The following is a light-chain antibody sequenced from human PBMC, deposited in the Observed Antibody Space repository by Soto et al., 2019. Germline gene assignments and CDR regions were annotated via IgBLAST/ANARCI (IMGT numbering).Light chain of an antibody. J-gene: IGLJ1*01. CDR3: GSYTSSNTLV. CDR2: EVT. CDR1: SSDVGGYNY. V-gene: IGLV2-14*03. Sequence: QSALTQPASVSGSPGQSITISCTGTSSDVGGYNYVSWYQQHPGKAPKLLIYEVTYRPSGVSNRFSGSKSGNTAYLTISGLQAEDEADYVCGSYTSSNTLVFGTGTKLTVL.